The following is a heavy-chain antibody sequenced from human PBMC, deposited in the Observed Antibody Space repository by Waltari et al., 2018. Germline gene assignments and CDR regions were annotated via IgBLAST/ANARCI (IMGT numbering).Heavy chain of an antibody. Sequence: EVQLSESGGGLVQLEGSLRLSCETPRFAFSSYAMSWVCQDPGKGLEWVAGISNNGGDTFDGVSVKGRFTISRDNSKNTLYLQLDSLRDEDTALYYCARDRDKYSGSYYFEYWGQGSLVTVSS. V-gene: IGHV3-23*01. CDR3: ARDRDKYSGSYYFEY. J-gene: IGHJ4*02. D-gene: IGHD1-26*01. CDR1: RFAFSSYA. CDR2: ISNNGGDT.